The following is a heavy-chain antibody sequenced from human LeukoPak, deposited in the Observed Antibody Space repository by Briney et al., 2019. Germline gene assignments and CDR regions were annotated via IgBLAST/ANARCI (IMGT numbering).Heavy chain of an antibody. J-gene: IGHJ4*02. V-gene: IGHV3-53*01. Sequence: GGTLRLSCAASGFGFSSYGMNWVRQAPGKGLEWVSVIYSGGRTSYADSVKGRFTISRDNSKNTLYLQMNSLRAEDTAVYYCARGEFGELKYWGQGTPVTVSS. D-gene: IGHD3-10*01. CDR1: GFGFSSYG. CDR3: ARGEFGELKY. CDR2: IYSGGRT.